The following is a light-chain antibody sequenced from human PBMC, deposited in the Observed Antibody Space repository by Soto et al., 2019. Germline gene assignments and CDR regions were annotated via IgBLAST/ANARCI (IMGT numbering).Light chain of an antibody. Sequence: QSVLIQPPSVSGSPGQSVTISCTGTSSDVGSYDYVSWYQQHPGTVPKPMIYNVNTRPSGVPDRFSGSKSGNTASMTISGLQAEDEADYYCISYTSSSSSDVFGTGTKVTVL. CDR3: ISYTSSSSSDV. CDR1: SSDVGSYDY. J-gene: IGLJ1*01. V-gene: IGLV2-18*02. CDR2: NVN.